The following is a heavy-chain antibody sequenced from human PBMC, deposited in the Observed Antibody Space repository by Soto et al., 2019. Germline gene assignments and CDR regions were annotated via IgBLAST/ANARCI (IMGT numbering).Heavy chain of an antibody. V-gene: IGHV4-34*01. Sequence: QVQLQQWGAGLLKPSETLSLTCGGGSFSGYHWSWIRQPPGKGLEWIGEINHRGSTNYHPSLTSRITTSVNTSKTRFFLKLNSGTAADTAVYYCAAGPSYCSNIAGYVDAFHIWGQGTMVTVSS. CDR2: INHRGST. CDR3: AAGPSYCSNIAGYVDAFHI. D-gene: IGHD2-2*01. CDR1: GSFSGYH. J-gene: IGHJ3*02.